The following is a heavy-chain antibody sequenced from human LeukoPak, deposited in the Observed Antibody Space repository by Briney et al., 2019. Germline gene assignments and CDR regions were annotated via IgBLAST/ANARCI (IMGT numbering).Heavy chain of an antibody. Sequence: SGGSLRLSCAASGFTFSTYAMSWVRQAPGKGLEWVSAISGTGGRTYYADYVKGRFTISRDNSKNTLYLQMNSLRAEDTAIFYCAKDPNRYCGGDCYSDYWGQGNLVTVSS. CDR1: GFTFSTYA. CDR2: ISGTGGRT. J-gene: IGHJ4*02. V-gene: IGHV3-23*01. CDR3: AKDPNRYCGGDCYSDY. D-gene: IGHD2-21*01.